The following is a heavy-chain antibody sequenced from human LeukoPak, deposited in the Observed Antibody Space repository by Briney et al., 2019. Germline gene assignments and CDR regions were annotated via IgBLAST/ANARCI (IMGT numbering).Heavy chain of an antibody. CDR1: GGTFSSYA. Sequence: SVKFSWKASGGTFSSYAISWVRQVPDQGLEWMGRIIPIFGTANYGQKFQGRVTITTDESTSTAYMELSSLRSEDTAVYYCARSRSSSSGVGWFDPWGQGTLVTVSS. CDR3: ARSRSSSSGVGWFDP. J-gene: IGHJ5*02. V-gene: IGHV1-69*05. D-gene: IGHD6-6*01. CDR2: IIPIFGTA.